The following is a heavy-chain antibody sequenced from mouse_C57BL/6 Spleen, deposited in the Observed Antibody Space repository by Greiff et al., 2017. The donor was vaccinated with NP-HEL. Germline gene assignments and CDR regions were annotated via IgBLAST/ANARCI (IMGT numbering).Heavy chain of an antibody. J-gene: IGHJ2*01. V-gene: IGHV1-64*01. CDR1: GYTFTSYW. CDR2: IHPNSGST. CDR3: ARDYDYDEIYFDY. D-gene: IGHD2-4*01. Sequence: QVQLQQPGAELVKPGASVKLSCKASGYTFTSYWMHWVKQRPGQGLEWIGMIHPNSGSTNYNEKFKSKATLTVDKSSSTAYMQLSSLTSEDSAVYYCARDYDYDEIYFDYWGQGTTLTVSS.